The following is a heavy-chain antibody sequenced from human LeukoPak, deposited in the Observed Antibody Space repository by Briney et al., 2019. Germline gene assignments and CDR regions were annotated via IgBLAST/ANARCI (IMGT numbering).Heavy chain of an antibody. D-gene: IGHD3-3*01. J-gene: IGHJ3*02. V-gene: IGHV1-2*02. CDR3: ARAKVYYDHTMEYYERHAFDI. CDR2: ISSDSGGT. Sequence: ASVKVSCQASGYTFTGHYMHWVRQAPGQGRAWMGWISSDSGGTNYAQKFQGRVTMTSDTSISTAYMELSRIRSDDTAVYYCARAKVYYDHTMEYYERHAFDIGGQGTLVTVSS. CDR1: GYTFTGHY.